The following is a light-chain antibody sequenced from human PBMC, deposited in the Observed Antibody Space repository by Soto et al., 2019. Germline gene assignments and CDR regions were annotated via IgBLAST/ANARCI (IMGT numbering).Light chain of an antibody. J-gene: IGLJ2*01. CDR1: SSNIGAGYD. CDR2: GNS. V-gene: IGLV1-40*01. CDR3: QSYASSLSGVV. Sequence: QSVLTQPPSVSGAPGQRVTISCTGSSSNIGAGYDVHWYRQLPGTAPKLLMYGNSDRPSGVPDRFSGSKSGTSASLAITGLQAEDEADYDCQSYASSLSGVVFGGGTKVTVL.